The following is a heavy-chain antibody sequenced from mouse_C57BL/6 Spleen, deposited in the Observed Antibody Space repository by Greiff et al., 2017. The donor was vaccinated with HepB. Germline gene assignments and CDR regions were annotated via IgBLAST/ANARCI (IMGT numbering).Heavy chain of an antibody. CDR1: GYTFTSYT. CDR3: AREGYFDV. Sequence: VQLQQSGAELARPGASVKMSCKASGYTFTSYTMHWVKQRPGQGLEWIGYINPSSGYTKYNQKFKDKATLTADKSSSTTYMQLSSLTSEDSAVYYCAREGYFDVWGTGTTVTVSS. V-gene: IGHV1-4*01. CDR2: INPSSGYT. J-gene: IGHJ1*03.